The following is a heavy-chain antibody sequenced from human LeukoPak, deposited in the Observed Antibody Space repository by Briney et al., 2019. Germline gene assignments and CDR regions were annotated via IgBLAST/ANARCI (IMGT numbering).Heavy chain of an antibody. CDR3: ARDFRSGYDLFDP. D-gene: IGHD5-12*01. V-gene: IGHV1-18*01. J-gene: IGHJ5*02. Sequence: GASVKVSFTASGYTFTNYGISWVRQAPGQGLEWMGWLGTYNGHTNYVQKFQGRITMTTDTSTNTAFMELRSLRSDDTAVYYCARDFRSGYDLFDPWGQGTLVTVSS. CDR1: GYTFTNYG. CDR2: LGTYNGHT.